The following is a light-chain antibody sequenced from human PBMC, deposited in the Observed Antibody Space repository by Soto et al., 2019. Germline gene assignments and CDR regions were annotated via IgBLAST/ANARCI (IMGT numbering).Light chain of an antibody. Sequence: QSALTQPASVSGSPGQSITISCTGTSSDFGDYNLVSGYQHHPGKAPRLMIYEGSNRPSGVSNRFSGSKSGNTASLTISGLQAEDEADYYCCSYAGGSTWVFGGGTKLTVL. V-gene: IGLV2-23*01. CDR1: SSDFGDYNL. J-gene: IGLJ3*02. CDR2: EGS. CDR3: CSYAGGSTWV.